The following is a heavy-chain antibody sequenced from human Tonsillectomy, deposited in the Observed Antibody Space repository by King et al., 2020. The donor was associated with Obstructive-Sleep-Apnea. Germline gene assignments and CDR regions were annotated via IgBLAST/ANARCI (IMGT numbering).Heavy chain of an antibody. CDR3: ARVGGSGSYYFLEYYFDY. Sequence: VQSGRSLRLSCAASGFTFSSYAMHWVRQAPGKGLEWVAVISYDGSNKYYADSVKGRFTISRDNSKNTVYLQMNSLRAEDTAVYYCARVGGSGSYYFLEYYFDYWGQGTLVTVSS. V-gene: IGHV3-30-3*01. CDR2: ISYDGSNK. J-gene: IGHJ4*02. D-gene: IGHD3-10*01. CDR1: GFTFSSYA.